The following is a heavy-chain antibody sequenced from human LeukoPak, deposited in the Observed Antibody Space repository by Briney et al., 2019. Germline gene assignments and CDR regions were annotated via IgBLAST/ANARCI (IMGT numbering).Heavy chain of an antibody. J-gene: IGHJ4*02. Sequence: GGSLRLSCAASGFPFSGYAMSWVRQAPGKGLEWVSAIGVSGSNTHYADSVKGRFTISRDNSKNTLYLQMTSLRVEDTAVYYCAPQLVPFAYWGQGTLVTVSS. CDR2: IGVSGSNT. CDR1: GFPFSGYA. V-gene: IGHV3-23*01. CDR3: APQLVPFAY. D-gene: IGHD5-24*01.